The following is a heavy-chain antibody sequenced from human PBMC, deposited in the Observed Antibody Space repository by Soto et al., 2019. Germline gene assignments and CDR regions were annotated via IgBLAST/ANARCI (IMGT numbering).Heavy chain of an antibody. CDR2: ISPSGSP. V-gene: IGHV4-30-2*01. Sequence: SDTLGVTCASCGCSVNGAVFSWSWIRQPPGKGLEWIGFISPSGSPAYNPSLKSRVTISVDRSNNQISLELSSVTAADTAVYYCARGVLAWGRGTLVTVSS. CDR1: GCSVNGAVFS. D-gene: IGHD2-8*01. CDR3: ARGVLA. J-gene: IGHJ5*02.